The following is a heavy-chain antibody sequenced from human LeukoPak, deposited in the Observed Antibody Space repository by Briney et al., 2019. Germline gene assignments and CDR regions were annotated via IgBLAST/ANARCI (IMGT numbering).Heavy chain of an antibody. CDR3: ARIRCSGGSCYLSHYAMDV. CDR2: INHSGST. V-gene: IGHV4-34*01. D-gene: IGHD2-15*01. Sequence: SETLSLTCAVYGGSFSAYYWSWIRQPPGKGLEWIGEINHSGSTNYNPSLKSRVTISVDTSKNQFSLKLSSVTAADTAVYYCARIRCSGGSCYLSHYAMDVWGQGTTVTVSS. J-gene: IGHJ6*02. CDR1: GGSFSAYY.